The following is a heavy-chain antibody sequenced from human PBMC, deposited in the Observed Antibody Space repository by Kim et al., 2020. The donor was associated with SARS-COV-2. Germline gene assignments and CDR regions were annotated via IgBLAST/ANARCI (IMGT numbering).Heavy chain of an antibody. CDR2: IYYSGST. CDR1: GGSISSSSYY. CDR3: ASHPVGYGSGSYYNGYGMDV. Sequence: SETLSLTCTVSGGSISSSSYYWGWIRQPPGKGLEWIGCIYYSGSTYYNPSLKSRVTISVDTSKNQLSLKLSSATAADTALYYCASHPVGYGSGSYYNGYGMDVWGQGTTVTVSS. J-gene: IGHJ6*02. V-gene: IGHV4-39*01. D-gene: IGHD3-10*01.